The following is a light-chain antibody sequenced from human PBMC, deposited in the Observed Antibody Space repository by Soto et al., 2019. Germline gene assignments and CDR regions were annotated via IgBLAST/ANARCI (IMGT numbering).Light chain of an antibody. CDR2: AAP. Sequence: IQVTQSPSSLSASVGDRVTITCRASQDISSYLAWYQQKPGKAPTLLIYAAPTLQSGVPSRFGGSGFGTDFTLTISSLQAEDFASYYCQQLRSYPSTFGGGTKVDIK. CDR3: QQLRSYPST. V-gene: IGKV1-9*01. J-gene: IGKJ4*01. CDR1: QDISSY.